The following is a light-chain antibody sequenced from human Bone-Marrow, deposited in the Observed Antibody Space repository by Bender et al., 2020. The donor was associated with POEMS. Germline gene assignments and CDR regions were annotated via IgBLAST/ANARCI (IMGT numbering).Light chain of an antibody. CDR1: GPNIGSNT. CDR2: SNY. J-gene: IGLJ2*01. V-gene: IGLV1-44*01. CDR3: GSWDDSLSSPI. Sequence: QSVLTQPPSASGTPGQRVTISCSGTGPNIGSNTINWYQQVPGTAPKLLIYSNYQRPSGVPDRFSASKSGTSASLSINGLQSEDEADYYCGSWDDSLSSPIFGGGTKLTVL.